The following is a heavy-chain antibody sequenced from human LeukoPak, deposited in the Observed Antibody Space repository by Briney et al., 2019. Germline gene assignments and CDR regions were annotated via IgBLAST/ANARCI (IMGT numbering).Heavy chain of an antibody. J-gene: IGHJ5*02. CDR3: ARVRVSPLGAFDP. D-gene: IGHD1-14*01. Sequence: EASVKVSCKASGYTFTSYDINWVRQATGQGLEWMGWMNPNSGNTGYAQKFQGRVTMTRNTSISTAYMELSSLRSEDTAVYYCARVRVSPLGAFDPWGQGTLVTVSS. CDR2: MNPNSGNT. V-gene: IGHV1-8*01. CDR1: GYTFTSYD.